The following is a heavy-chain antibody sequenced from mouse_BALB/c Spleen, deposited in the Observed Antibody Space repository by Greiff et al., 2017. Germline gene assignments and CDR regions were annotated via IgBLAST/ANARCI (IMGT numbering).Heavy chain of an antibody. CDR3: ARAGVRPYAMDY. CDR1: GYSFTSYW. V-gene: IGHV1S126*01. CDR2: IDPSDSET. Sequence: QVQLKQSGPQLVRPGASVKISCKASGYSFTSYWMHWVKQRPGQGLEWIGMIDPSDSETRLNQKFKDKATLTVDKSSSTAYMQLSSPTSEDSAVYYCARAGVRPYAMDYWGQGTSVTVSS. J-gene: IGHJ4*01. D-gene: IGHD2-14*01.